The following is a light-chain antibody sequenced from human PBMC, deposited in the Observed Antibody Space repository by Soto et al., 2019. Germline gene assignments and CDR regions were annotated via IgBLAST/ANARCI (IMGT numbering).Light chain of an antibody. J-gene: IGKJ1*01. V-gene: IGKV3-15*01. CDR2: GAS. CDR3: QQYNNWPPAT. Sequence: EIVMTQSPATLSVSPGERATLSCRASQTIVNNLAWYQQKPGQAPRLLIYGASTRATGVPARCSGSGSGTEFPLTISSLPSEDFAVYYWQQYNNWPPATFGQGTKVEIK. CDR1: QTIVNN.